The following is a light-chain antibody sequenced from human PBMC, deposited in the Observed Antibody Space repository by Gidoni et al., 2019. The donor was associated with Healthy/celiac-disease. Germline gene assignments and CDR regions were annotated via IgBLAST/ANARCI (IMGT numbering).Light chain of an antibody. V-gene: IGKV1-27*01. CDR2: AAS. CDR3: QKYNSAPWT. J-gene: IGKJ1*01. Sequence: DIQMTQSPSSLSASVGDRVTITCRPSQGISNYLAWYQQKPGKVPKLLIYAASTLQSGVPSRFRGSGSGTDFTLTIRSLQPEDVANYYCQKYNSAPWTFGQXTKVEIK. CDR1: QGISNY.